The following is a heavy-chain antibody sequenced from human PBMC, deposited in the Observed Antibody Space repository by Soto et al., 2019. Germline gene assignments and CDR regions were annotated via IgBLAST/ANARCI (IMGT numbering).Heavy chain of an antibody. J-gene: IGHJ3*02. V-gene: IGHV4-34*01. Sequence: QVQLQQWGAGLLKPSETLSLTCAGYGGSFSGYYWSWIRQPPGKGLDWIGEINHSGRTNYNPSLKSRVTISVDTSKNQFALKLSSVTAADTAVYYCARTGYSSGWYKAAFDIWGQGTMVTVSS. CDR2: INHSGRT. D-gene: IGHD6-19*01. CDR3: ARTGYSSGWYKAAFDI. CDR1: GGSFSGYY.